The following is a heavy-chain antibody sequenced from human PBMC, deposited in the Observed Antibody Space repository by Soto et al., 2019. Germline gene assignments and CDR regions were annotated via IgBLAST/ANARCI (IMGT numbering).Heavy chain of an antibody. V-gene: IGHV3-23*01. CDR2: ISGSGGST. J-gene: IGHJ4*02. CDR3: AKRSYDSSGYWVFDY. D-gene: IGHD3-22*01. Sequence: EVQLLESGGGLVQPGGSLRLSCAASGFTFSSYAMSWVRQAPEKGLEWVSAISGSGGSTYYADSVKGRFTVSRDNSKNTLYLQMNTLRADDTAVYYCAKRSYDSSGYWVFDYWGQGTLVTVSS. CDR1: GFTFSSYA.